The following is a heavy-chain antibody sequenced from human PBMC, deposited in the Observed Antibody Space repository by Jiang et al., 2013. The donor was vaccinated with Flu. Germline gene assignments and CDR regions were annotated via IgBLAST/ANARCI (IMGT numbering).Heavy chain of an antibody. CDR2: IYYNGNA. V-gene: IGHV4-59*08. D-gene: IGHD4-17*01. CDR3: ARKDGDG. Sequence: GPGLVKPSDTLSLTCTVSGASISSYHWSWIRQPPGKGLEWIGYIYYNGNANYNPSLKSRVTMSLDTSKNQVSLKLDSVTAADTAVYYCARKDGDGWGQGALV. CDR1: GASISSYH. J-gene: IGHJ4*02.